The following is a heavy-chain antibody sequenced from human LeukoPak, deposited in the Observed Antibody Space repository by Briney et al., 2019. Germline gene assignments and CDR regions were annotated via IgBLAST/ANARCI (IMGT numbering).Heavy chain of an antibody. CDR3: TTPSIAAAGRRPY. J-gene: IGHJ4*02. D-gene: IGHD6-13*01. CDR1: GFTFSNVW. CDR2: IKSKTDGGTT. Sequence: GGSLRLSCAASGFTFSNVWMSWVRRAPGKGLEWVGRIKSKTDGGTTDYAAPVKGRFTISRDDSKNTLYLQMNSLKTEDTAVYYCTTPSIAAAGRRPYWGQGTLVTVSS. V-gene: IGHV3-15*01.